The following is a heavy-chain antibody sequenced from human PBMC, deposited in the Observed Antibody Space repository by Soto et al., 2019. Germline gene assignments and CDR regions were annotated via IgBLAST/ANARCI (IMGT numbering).Heavy chain of an antibody. Sequence: SGPTLVKPTQTLTLTCTFSGFSLSTSGVGVGWIRQPPGKALEWLALIYWDDDKRYSPSLKSRLTITKDTSKNQVVLTMTNMDPVDTATYYCAHLVTIFGVVMHYYYMDVWGKGTTVTVSS. D-gene: IGHD3-3*01. CDR1: GFSLSTSGVG. V-gene: IGHV2-5*02. CDR3: AHLVTIFGVVMHYYYMDV. CDR2: IYWDDDK. J-gene: IGHJ6*03.